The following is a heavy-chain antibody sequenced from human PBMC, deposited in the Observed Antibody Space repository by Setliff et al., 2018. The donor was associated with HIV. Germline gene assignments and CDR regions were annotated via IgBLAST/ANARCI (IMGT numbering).Heavy chain of an antibody. Sequence: PSETLSLTCTVSGGSISRYYWSWIRQSPGRGLEWIGYIYYSVSTKYNPSLKSRVSMSIDTSKNQFSLKMSSVTAADTAVYYCARGVVDYDFWSGSGDYYYMDVWGKGTTVTVSS. CDR3: ARGVVDYDFWSGSGDYYYMDV. D-gene: IGHD3-3*01. V-gene: IGHV4-59*12. CDR2: IYYSVST. CDR1: GGSISRYY. J-gene: IGHJ6*03.